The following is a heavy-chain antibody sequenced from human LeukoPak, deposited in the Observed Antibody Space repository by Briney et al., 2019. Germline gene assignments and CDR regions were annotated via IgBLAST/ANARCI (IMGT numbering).Heavy chain of an antibody. D-gene: IGHD5-18*01. V-gene: IGHV5-51*01. Sequence: GESLKISCKATGYKFTSYWIAWVRQMPGHGLEWMGSLYPIDFDKTYSPSFEGQVTMSADRSISTAYLQWSTLKASDTAIYYCVRQKIVPGTSQLRTLDAWGQGTLVSVSS. CDR1: GYKFTSYW. CDR3: VRQKIVPGTSQLRTLDA. CDR2: LYPIDFDK. J-gene: IGHJ5*02.